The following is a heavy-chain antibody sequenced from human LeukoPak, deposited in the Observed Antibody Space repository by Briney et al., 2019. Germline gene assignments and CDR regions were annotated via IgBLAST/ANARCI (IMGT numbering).Heavy chain of an antibody. D-gene: IGHD5-18*01. CDR2: ISAYNGNT. V-gene: IGHV1-18*01. J-gene: IGHJ3*02. CDR3: ARDRGYSYVPDAFDI. Sequence: GASVKVSCKASGYTFTSYGVSWVRQAPGQGLEWMGWISAYNGNTNYAQKLQGRVTMTTDTSTGTAYMELRSLRSDDTAVYYCARDRGYSYVPDAFDIWGQGTMVTVSS. CDR1: GYTFTSYG.